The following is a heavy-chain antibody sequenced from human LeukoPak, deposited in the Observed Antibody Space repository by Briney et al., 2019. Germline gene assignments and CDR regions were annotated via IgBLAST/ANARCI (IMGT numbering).Heavy chain of an antibody. D-gene: IGHD3-16*02. CDR1: GYTLTELS. Sequence: ASVKVSCKVSGYTLTELSMHWVRQAPGKGLEWMGGFDPEDGETIYAQKFQGRVTMTEDTSSDNAYMELSSLRSEDTAVYYCAVHPLRLGELSMSLSDAFDIWGQGTMVTVSS. J-gene: IGHJ3*02. CDR2: FDPEDGET. V-gene: IGHV1-24*01. CDR3: AVHPLRLGELSMSLSDAFDI.